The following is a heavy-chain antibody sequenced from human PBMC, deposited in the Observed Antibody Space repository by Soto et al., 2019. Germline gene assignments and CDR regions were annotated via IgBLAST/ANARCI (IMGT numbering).Heavy chain of an antibody. J-gene: IGHJ5*02. CDR1: GGTFSSFA. CDR3: AREAAAGTNRFDP. Sequence: QVQLVQSGAEVKKPGSSVKVSCKASGGTFSSFAIIWVRQAPGQGLEWMGGVIPIFGTTDYAQKFQGRVTIIADESTSTAYMELSSLRSEDTAGYYCAREAAAGTNRFDPWGQGTLVIVSS. CDR2: VIPIFGTT. V-gene: IGHV1-69*01. D-gene: IGHD6-13*01.